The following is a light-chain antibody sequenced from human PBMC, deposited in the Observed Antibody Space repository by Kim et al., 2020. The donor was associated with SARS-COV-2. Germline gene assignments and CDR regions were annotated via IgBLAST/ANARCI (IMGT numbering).Light chain of an antibody. V-gene: IGLV3-1*01. CDR2: QDT. J-gene: IGLJ2*01. CDR1: KLGDKY. CDR3: QAWDSSTVV. Sequence: ESQGQTASITCSGDKLGDKYACWYQQKPGQSPVLVIYQDTKRPSGIPERFSGANSGNTATLTISGTQAMDEADYYCQAWDSSTVVFGGGTQLTVL.